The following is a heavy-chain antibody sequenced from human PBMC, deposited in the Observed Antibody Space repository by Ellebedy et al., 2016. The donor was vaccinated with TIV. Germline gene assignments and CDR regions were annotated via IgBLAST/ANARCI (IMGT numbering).Heavy chain of an antibody. D-gene: IGHD2-15*01. CDR1: EYTFTRYY. CDR3: ARDVGLIRDWVDP. CDR2: INPRDGST. J-gene: IGHJ5*02. V-gene: IGHV1-46*01. Sequence: ASVKVSXXASEYTFTRYYIHWIRQAPGQGLEWMGIINPRDGSTTYAQKFQGRVTMTRDTSTSTVYMELSSLRSEDTAVFYCARDVGLIRDWVDPWGQGTLVTVSS.